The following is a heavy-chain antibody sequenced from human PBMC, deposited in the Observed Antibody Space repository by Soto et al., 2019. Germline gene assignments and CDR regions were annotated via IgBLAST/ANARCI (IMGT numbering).Heavy chain of an antibody. J-gene: IGHJ4*02. Sequence: PGESLKISCKGSGYSFAGCWITWVRQKPGKGLERMGRIDPSDSQTYYSPSFRGHVTISVTKSITTVFLQWSSLSASDTAMYYCARQIYDSDTGPNFQYYFDSWGQGTPVTVSS. CDR1: GYSFAGCW. CDR2: IDPSDSQT. D-gene: IGHD3-22*01. V-gene: IGHV5-10-1*01. CDR3: ARQIYDSDTGPNFQYYFDS.